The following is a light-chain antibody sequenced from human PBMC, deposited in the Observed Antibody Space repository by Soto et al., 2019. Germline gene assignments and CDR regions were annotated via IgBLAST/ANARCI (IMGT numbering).Light chain of an antibody. CDR3: SSYTRSRAYV. CDR2: EVS. J-gene: IGLJ1*01. CDR1: SSDVGGYNY. V-gene: IGLV2-14*01. Sequence: QSALTQPASVSGSPGQSITISCTGTSSDVGGYNYVSWYQQQSGKAPKLMIHEVSNRPSGVSNRFSGSKSGNTASLTISGLQAEDEADYYCSSYTRSRAYVFGSGTK.